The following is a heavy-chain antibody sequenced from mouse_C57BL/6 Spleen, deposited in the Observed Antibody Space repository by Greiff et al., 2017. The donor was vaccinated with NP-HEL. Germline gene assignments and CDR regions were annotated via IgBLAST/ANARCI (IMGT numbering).Heavy chain of an antibody. V-gene: IGHV1-19*01. CDR3: ARGPYDYVDY. CDR2: INPYNGGT. D-gene: IGHD2-3*01. CDR1: GYTFTDYH. J-gene: IGHJ2*01. Sequence: EVQLQQSGPVLVKPGASVKMSCKASGYTFTDYHMNWVKQSHGKSLEWIGVINPYNGGTSYNQKFKGKATLTVDKSSSTAYMELNSLTSEDSAVYYCARGPYDYVDYWGQGTTLTVSS.